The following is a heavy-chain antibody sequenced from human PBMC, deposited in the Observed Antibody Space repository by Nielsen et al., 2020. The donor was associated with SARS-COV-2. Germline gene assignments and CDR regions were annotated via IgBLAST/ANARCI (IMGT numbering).Heavy chain of an antibody. V-gene: IGHV3-30*04. Sequence: GESLKISCAASGFTFSSYAMSWVRQAPGKGLEWVAVISYDGSNKYYADSVKGRFTISRDNSKNTLYLQMNSLRAEDTAVYYCAREADDYGDYGWFDPWGQGTLVTVSS. CDR2: ISYDGSNK. D-gene: IGHD4-17*01. J-gene: IGHJ5*02. CDR3: AREADDYGDYGWFDP. CDR1: GFTFSSYA.